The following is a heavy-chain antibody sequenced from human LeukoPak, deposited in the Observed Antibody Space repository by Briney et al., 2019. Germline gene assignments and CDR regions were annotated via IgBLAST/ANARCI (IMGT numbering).Heavy chain of an antibody. D-gene: IGHD3-10*01. V-gene: IGHV4-4*07. CDR1: GGSISSYY. Sequence: PSETLSLTCTVSGGSISSYYWSWIRQPAGKGLEWIGRIYTSGSTNYNPSLKSRVTMSVDTSKNQFSLKLSSVTAADTAVYYCARGDVWFGAPYYYYMDVWGKGTTVTVSS. CDR2: IYTSGST. J-gene: IGHJ6*03. CDR3: ARGDVWFGAPYYYYMDV.